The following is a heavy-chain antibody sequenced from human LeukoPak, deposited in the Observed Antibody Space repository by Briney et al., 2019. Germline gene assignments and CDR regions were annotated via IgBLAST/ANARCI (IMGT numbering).Heavy chain of an antibody. CDR2: INQDGTKK. CDR3: ARDLSNKILTTYYDVFDV. CDR1: GFTFNTYW. J-gene: IGHJ3*01. V-gene: IGHV3-7*03. Sequence: GGSLRLSCAASGFTFNTYWMIWVRQAPGEGLEWVANINQDGTKKHYVDSVEGRFTISRDNARNSLYLQMNSLRAEDTAVYYCARDLSNKILTTYYDVFDVWGQGSMVTVSS. D-gene: IGHD3-9*01.